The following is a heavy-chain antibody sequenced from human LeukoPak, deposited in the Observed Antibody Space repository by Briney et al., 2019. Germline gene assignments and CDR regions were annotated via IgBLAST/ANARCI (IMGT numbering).Heavy chain of an antibody. CDR3: ARDQGIAAADPTWFDY. V-gene: IGHV3-74*01. D-gene: IGHD6-13*01. J-gene: IGHJ4*02. Sequence: PGGSLRLSCAASGFTFSNYMMHWVRQAPGKGLVWVSRIKSDGITITYADSVKGRFTISRDNAKNTLYLQMNSLRAEDTAVYYCARDQGIAAADPTWFDYWGQGTLVTVSS. CDR2: IKSDGITI. CDR1: GFTFSNYM.